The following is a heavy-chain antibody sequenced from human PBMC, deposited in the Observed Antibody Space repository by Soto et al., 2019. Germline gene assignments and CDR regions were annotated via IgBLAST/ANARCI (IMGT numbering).Heavy chain of an antibody. CDR3: ANWNYPQSD. CDR2: ISNDGSNK. J-gene: IGHJ4*02. V-gene: IGHV3-30*18. D-gene: IGHD1-7*01. CDR1: GFTFNTYG. Sequence: QVQLVESGGGVVQPGKSLRLSCAASGFTFNTYGMHWVRQAPGKGPEWVAVISNDGSNKYYADSVKGLFTISRDNSKNTLYLQMNGLRAEDTAVYYCANWNYPQSDWGQGTLVTVSS.